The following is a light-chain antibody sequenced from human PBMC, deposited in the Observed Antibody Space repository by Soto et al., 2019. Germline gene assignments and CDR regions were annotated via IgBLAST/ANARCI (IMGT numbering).Light chain of an antibody. V-gene: IGKV3-20*01. J-gene: IGKJ1*01. CDR3: QQYGSSPLT. Sequence: EIVLTQCPGTLSLSPGERATLSCRASQSVSSSYLAWYQQKPGQAPRLLIYGASSRATGIPDRFSGSGSGTDFTLTISRLEPEDFAVYYCQQYGSSPLTFGQGTKV. CDR2: GAS. CDR1: QSVSSSY.